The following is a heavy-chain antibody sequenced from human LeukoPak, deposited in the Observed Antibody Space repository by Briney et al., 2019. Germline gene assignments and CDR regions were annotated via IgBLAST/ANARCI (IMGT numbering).Heavy chain of an antibody. CDR1: GGTFSSYA. V-gene: IGHV1-69*05. Sequence: ASVKVSCKASGGTFSSYAISWVRQAPGQGLEWMGGIIPIFGTANYAQKFQGRVTITTDESTSTAYMELSSLRSEDTAVYYCARDSNYGSGSYLDYWGQGTLVTVSS. D-gene: IGHD3-10*01. CDR3: ARDSNYGSGSYLDY. CDR2: IIPIFGTA. J-gene: IGHJ4*02.